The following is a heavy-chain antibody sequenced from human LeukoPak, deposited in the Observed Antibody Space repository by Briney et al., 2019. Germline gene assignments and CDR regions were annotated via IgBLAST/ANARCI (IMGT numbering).Heavy chain of an antibody. V-gene: IGHV1-2*02. CDR2: INPNSDRA. J-gene: IGHJ3*02. CDR3: ARVGVMRTPVDASDI. Sequence: VASVKVSCKASGYTFAVHYIHWVRQAPGQGLEWMAWINPNSDRANYAQKFRDRLTLTTATSMNTAYMELSRLRSDDTAVYYCARVGVMRTPVDASDIWGQGTVVTVSS. CDR1: GYTFAVHY. D-gene: IGHD3-16*01.